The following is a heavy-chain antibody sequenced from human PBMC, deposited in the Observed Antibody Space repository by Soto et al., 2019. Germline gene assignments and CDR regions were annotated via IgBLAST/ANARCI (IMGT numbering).Heavy chain of an antibody. Sequence: ASVKVSCKASGYTFTGYYMHWVRQAPGQGLEWMGWINPNSGGTNYAQKFQGWVTMTRDTSISTAYMELSRLRSDDTAVYYGARESSGYYFDYWGQGTLVTVSS. V-gene: IGHV1-2*04. CDR3: ARESSGYYFDY. J-gene: IGHJ4*02. CDR1: GYTFTGYY. D-gene: IGHD3-22*01. CDR2: INPNSGGT.